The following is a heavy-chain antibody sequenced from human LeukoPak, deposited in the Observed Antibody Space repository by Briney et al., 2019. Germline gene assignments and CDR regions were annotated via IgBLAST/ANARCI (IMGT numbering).Heavy chain of an antibody. CDR1: GFTFSSYA. Sequence: PGGSLRLSCAASGFTFSSYAMSWVRQAPGKGLEWVSSITDNGDNTNYADSVKGRFTISRDNSKTTLYLHMSNLRAEDTAVYYCARAGWSWYFDYWGQGTLVTVSS. D-gene: IGHD1-26*01. CDR3: ARAGWSWYFDY. J-gene: IGHJ4*02. CDR2: ITDNGDNT. V-gene: IGHV3-23*01.